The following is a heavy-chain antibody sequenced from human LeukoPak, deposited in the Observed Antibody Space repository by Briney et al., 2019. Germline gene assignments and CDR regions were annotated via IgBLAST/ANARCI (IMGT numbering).Heavy chain of an antibody. J-gene: IGHJ4*02. Sequence: GGSLRLSCAASGFTFSSYGMHWVRQAPSKGLEWVAVISYDGSNKYYAGSVKGRFTISRDNSKNTLYLQMNSLRVEDTAVYYCARDPQLLWFGEYFGHFDYWGQGTLVTVSS. CDR3: ARDPQLLWFGEYFGHFDY. CDR1: GFTFSSYG. D-gene: IGHD3-10*01. V-gene: IGHV3-30*19. CDR2: ISYDGSNK.